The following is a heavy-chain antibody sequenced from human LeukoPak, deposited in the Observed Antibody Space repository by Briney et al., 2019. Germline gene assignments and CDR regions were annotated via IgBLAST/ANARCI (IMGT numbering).Heavy chain of an antibody. J-gene: IGHJ4*02. CDR1: GFIFGDYG. D-gene: IGHD6-13*01. Sequence: GGSLRLSCTSSGFIFGDYGMGWFRQAPGKGLEWVGFIRSKTHGGTTEYAASVRGRFTISRDDSKSIAYLQMSSLQAEDTAIYYCTRAERSDSWYGVDDYWGQGTLVTVSS. CDR3: TRAERSDSWYGVDDY. CDR2: IRSKTHGGTT. V-gene: IGHV3-49*03.